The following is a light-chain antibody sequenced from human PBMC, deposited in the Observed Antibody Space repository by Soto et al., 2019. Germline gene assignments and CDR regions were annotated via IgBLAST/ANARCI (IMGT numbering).Light chain of an antibody. V-gene: IGKV3-15*01. CDR1: QSVRIN. CDR3: QQYNNWPLT. Sequence: EIVMTQSPATLSVSPGERATLSCRASQSVRINVAWYQQKPGQAPRLLIYGASTRATGIPARFSGSGSGTEFTLTISSLQSEDFAVYYCQQYNNWPLTFGGGTKVDIK. J-gene: IGKJ4*01. CDR2: GAS.